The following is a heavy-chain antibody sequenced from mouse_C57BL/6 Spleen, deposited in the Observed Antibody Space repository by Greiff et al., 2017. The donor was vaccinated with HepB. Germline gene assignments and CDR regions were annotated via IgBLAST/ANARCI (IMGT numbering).Heavy chain of an antibody. CDR2: IYPGDGDT. Sequence: QVQLQQSGAELVKPGASVKISCKASGYAFSSYWMNWVKQRPGKGLEWIGQIYPGDGDTNYNGKFKGKATLTADKSSSTAYMQLSSLTSEDSAVYFCARSDYYGRGGFAYWGQGTLVTGSA. V-gene: IGHV1-80*01. CDR3: ARSDYYGRGGFAY. J-gene: IGHJ3*01. CDR1: GYAFSSYW. D-gene: IGHD1-1*01.